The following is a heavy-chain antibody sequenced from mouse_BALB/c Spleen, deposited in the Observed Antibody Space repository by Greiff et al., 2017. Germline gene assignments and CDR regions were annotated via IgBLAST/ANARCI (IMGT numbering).Heavy chain of an antibody. Sequence: ESGPGLVKPSQSLSLTCSVTGYSITSGYYWNWIRQFPGNKLEWMGYISYDGSNNYNPSLNNRISITRDTSKNQFFLKLNSVTTEDTATYYCARVGNDYDLYAMDYWGQGTSVTVSS. CDR1: GYSITSGYY. V-gene: IGHV3-6*02. J-gene: IGHJ4*01. CDR3: ARVGNDYDLYAMDY. CDR2: ISYDGSN. D-gene: IGHD2-4*01.